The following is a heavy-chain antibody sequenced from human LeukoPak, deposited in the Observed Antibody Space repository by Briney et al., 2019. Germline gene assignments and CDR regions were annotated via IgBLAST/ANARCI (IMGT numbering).Heavy chain of an antibody. V-gene: IGHV3-11*01. CDR1: GFTFNDYY. CDR2: INIGATNT. J-gene: IGHJ5*02. CDR3: ATDDAGFDT. Sequence: GGSLRLSCAASGFTFNDYYMSLIRQAPGKGLEWLSYINIGATNTHYADYVKGRFTISRDNAKKYLYLEMNNLRDEDTAVYYCATDDAGFDTWGQGVLVTVSS.